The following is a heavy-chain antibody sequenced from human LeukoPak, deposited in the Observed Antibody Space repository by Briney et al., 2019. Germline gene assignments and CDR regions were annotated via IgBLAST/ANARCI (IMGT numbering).Heavy chain of an antibody. V-gene: IGHV4-34*01. J-gene: IGHJ4*02. D-gene: IGHD6-13*01. Sequence: PSETLSLTCAVYGGSFSGYYWSWIRQPPGKGLEWIGEINHSGSTNYNPSLKRRVTISVDTSKNQFSLKLSSVTAADTAVYYCAIFRAAGVDYWGQGTLVTVSS. CDR3: AIFRAAGVDY. CDR1: GGSFSGYY. CDR2: INHSGST.